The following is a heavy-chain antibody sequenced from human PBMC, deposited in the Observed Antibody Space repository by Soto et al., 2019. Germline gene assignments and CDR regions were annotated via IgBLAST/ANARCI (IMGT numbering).Heavy chain of an antibody. J-gene: IGHJ6*03. Sequence: EVQLLESGGGLVQPGGSLRLSCAASGFTVSSYAMSWVRQAPGKGLEWVSAISGSGSTYSADSVKGRFTISRDSSKNTVYLEMSSLRAEDTAVYYCSKALRFTFTTGYYMDVWGRGTTVTVSS. CDR3: SKALRFTFTTGYYMDV. D-gene: IGHD3-16*01. CDR1: GFTVSSYA. V-gene: IGHV3-23*01. CDR2: ISGSGST.